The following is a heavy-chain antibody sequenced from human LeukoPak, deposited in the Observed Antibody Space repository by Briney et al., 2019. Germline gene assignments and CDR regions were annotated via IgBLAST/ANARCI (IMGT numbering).Heavy chain of an antibody. CDR3: ARHSGDFWSGYIDY. D-gene: IGHD3-3*01. Sequence: GGSLKISCKGSGYNFTSYWIGWVRPVPGKGLEWMGIIYPGDSDTIYSPSFQGQVTISADKSISTANLQWSSLKASDTAMYYCARHSGDFWSGYIDYWGQGTLVTVSS. CDR2: IYPGDSDT. CDR1: GYNFTSYW. V-gene: IGHV5-51*01. J-gene: IGHJ4*02.